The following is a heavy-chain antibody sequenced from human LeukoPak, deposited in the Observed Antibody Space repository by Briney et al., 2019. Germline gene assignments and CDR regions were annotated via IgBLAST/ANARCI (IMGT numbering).Heavy chain of an antibody. CDR3: ARDREDGWPYFDY. J-gene: IGHJ4*02. CDR2: ISYDGSYK. Sequence: SLRLSCAASGFTFSSYGMHWVRQAPGKGLEWVALISYDGSYKYYADSVKGRFTISRDNAKNSLYLQVNSLRAEDTAVYYCARDREDGWPYFDYWGQGTLVTVSS. V-gene: IGHV3-30*03. CDR1: GFTFSSYG. D-gene: IGHD5-24*01.